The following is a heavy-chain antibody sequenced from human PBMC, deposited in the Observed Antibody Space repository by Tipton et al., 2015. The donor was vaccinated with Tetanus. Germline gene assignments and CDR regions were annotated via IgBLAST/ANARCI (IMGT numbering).Heavy chain of an antibody. Sequence: QSGAEVKKPGESLKISCQGSGYNFNLYWIAWVRQMPGKGLEYMGIIYPGDSDTRYSPSFQGQVTISADKSTSTAYLQWSRLKASDTAIYYCAKGDPGNFDSWGQGTQVIVSS. J-gene: IGHJ4*02. CDR2: IYPGDSDT. CDR3: AKGDPGNFDS. CDR1: GYNFNLYW. V-gene: IGHV5-51*01. D-gene: IGHD3-9*01.